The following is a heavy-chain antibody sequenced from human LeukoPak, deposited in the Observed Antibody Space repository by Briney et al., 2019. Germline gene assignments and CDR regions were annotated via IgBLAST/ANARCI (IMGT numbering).Heavy chain of an antibody. Sequence: ASLKLSCKASGYTFTRYYMHWVRQAPGQGLELMGIISPSGDTTSYAQKFQGRVTMTRDTSTRTVYLDLSSLRSEDTAVYYCARGRDYYAVSGYHNWFDAWGRGTLVTVSS. CDR3: ARGRDYYAVSGYHNWFDA. V-gene: IGHV1-46*01. J-gene: IGHJ5*02. CDR1: GYTFTRYY. D-gene: IGHD3-22*01. CDR2: ISPSGDTT.